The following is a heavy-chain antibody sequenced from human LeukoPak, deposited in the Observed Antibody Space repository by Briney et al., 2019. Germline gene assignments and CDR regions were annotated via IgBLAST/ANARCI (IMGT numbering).Heavy chain of an antibody. J-gene: IGHJ3*02. CDR2: IGTAGDS. CDR3: ARAETGFDAFDI. Sequence: PGGSLRLSCAASGCTFSKHDMHWGRQPTGKGLWWVSAIGTAGDSYYPGSVKGRFTISRENAKNSLYLQTNSLRAGDTAVYYCARAETGFDAFDIWGQGTMVTASS. V-gene: IGHV3-13*01. CDR1: GCTFSKHD. D-gene: IGHD7-27*01.